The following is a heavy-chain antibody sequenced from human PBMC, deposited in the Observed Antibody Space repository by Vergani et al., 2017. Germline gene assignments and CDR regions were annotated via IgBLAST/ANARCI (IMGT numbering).Heavy chain of an antibody. CDR3: ARDQWDDDGPRGWFAP. D-gene: IGHD5-24*01. Sequence: VQLQESGPGLLKPSETLSLTCSVSGASISSYFWSWIRQPAGKGLEWLGRVHTDGTAYYNPSLRTRVRLSADLSQSQFSLQMTSLTAADTAVYFCARDQWDDDGPRGWFAPWGQGILVTVSS. V-gene: IGHV4-4*07. CDR1: GASISSYF. CDR2: VHTDGTA. J-gene: IGHJ5*02.